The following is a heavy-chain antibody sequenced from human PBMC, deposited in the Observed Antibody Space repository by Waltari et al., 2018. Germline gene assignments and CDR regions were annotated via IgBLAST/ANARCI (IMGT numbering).Heavy chain of an antibody. D-gene: IGHD3-3*01. Sequence: QVQLQQWGAGLLRPSETLSLTCAVNGESFSGHFWSWIRQPPGKGLEWIGEINHGGRTNYSPSLKSRVTISIDTSKNQFSLKTTSMTAADTAVYYCARGRFDFWTGYYSSNYFDPWGPGTLVTVSS. CDR1: GESFSGHF. CDR2: INHGGRT. CDR3: ARGRFDFWTGYYSSNYFDP. J-gene: IGHJ5*02. V-gene: IGHV4-34*01.